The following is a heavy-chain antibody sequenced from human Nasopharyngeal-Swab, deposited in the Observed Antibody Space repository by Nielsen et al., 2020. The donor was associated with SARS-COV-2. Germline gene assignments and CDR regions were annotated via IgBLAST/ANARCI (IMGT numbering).Heavy chain of an antibody. Sequence: GESLTLSCAASGVTFSSYAMSWVRQAPGKGLEWISAISGSGGSTYYADSVKGRFTISSDNSKNTLYLQMNSLRAEDTAVYYCAKVPSGWYSALWYWGQGTLVTVSS. CDR2: ISGSGGST. J-gene: IGHJ4*02. D-gene: IGHD6-19*01. CDR1: GVTFSSYA. CDR3: AKVPSGWYSALWY. V-gene: IGHV3-23*01.